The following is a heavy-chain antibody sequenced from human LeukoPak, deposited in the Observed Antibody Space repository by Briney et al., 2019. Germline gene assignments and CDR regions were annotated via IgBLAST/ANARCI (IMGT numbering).Heavy chain of an antibody. CDR2: IYYSGTT. J-gene: IGHJ6*03. CDR1: GGSISRYH. D-gene: IGHD5-18*01. V-gene: IGHV4-59*08. Sequence: SETLSLTCSVSGGSISRYHWYWIRQSPWKGLEWIGYIYYSGTTNYNRSLKSRVTISIDTSKNQFTLKVSSVTAADTAMYYCASRHPEPTWIQLGYYYYMDVWGKGTTVTVSS. CDR3: ASRHPEPTWIQLGYYYYMDV.